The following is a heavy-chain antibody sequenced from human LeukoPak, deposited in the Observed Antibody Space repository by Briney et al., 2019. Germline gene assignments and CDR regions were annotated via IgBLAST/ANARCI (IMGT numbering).Heavy chain of an antibody. CDR3: AKGGIRDYYDSSGYYRDLVDFADY. D-gene: IGHD3-22*01. J-gene: IGHJ4*02. Sequence: GRSLRLSCAASGFTVSSYGMHWVRQAPAKGLEWVAVISYDGSNKYYADSVKGRFTISRDNSKNTLYLQMNSLRAEDTAVYYCAKGGIRDYYDSSGYYRDLVDFADYWGQGTLVTVSS. V-gene: IGHV3-30*18. CDR1: GFTVSSYG. CDR2: ISYDGSNK.